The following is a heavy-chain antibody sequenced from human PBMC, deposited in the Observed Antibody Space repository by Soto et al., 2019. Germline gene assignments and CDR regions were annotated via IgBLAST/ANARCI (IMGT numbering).Heavy chain of an antibody. Sequence: VQLVESGGGVVQPGRSLRLSCAASGFTFSAYGMHWVRQAPGKGLEWVALISYDGGSMYYADSFRGRFTISRDNSKDTLYLQMNSLLADDPAVYFCAKDWVYWIGGSRRVFDSWGQGTLFTVSS. CDR1: GFTFSAYG. V-gene: IGHV3-30*18. D-gene: IGHD2-15*01. CDR2: ISYDGGSM. CDR3: AKDWVYWIGGSRRVFDS. J-gene: IGHJ4*02.